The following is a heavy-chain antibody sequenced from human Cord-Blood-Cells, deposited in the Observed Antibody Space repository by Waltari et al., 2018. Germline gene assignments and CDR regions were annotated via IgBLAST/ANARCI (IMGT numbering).Heavy chain of an antibody. CDR1: GFTFTSSA. J-gene: IGHJ2*01. D-gene: IGHD6-6*01. V-gene: IGHV1-58*01. CDR2: IVVGSGNT. CDR3: AAGEYSSSSWYFDL. Sequence: QMQLVQSGPEVKKPGTSVKVSCKASGFTFTSSAVQWVRQARGQRLEWIGWIVVGSGNTNYAQKFQERVTITRDMSTSTAYRELSSLRSEDTAVYYCAAGEYSSSSWYFDLWGRGTLVTVSS.